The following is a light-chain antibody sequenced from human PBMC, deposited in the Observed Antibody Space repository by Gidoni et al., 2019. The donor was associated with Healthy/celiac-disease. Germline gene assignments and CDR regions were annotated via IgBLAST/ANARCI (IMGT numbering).Light chain of an antibody. Sequence: DIVMTQSPDSLAVSLGERATINCKSSQSVLYSSNNKNYLAWYQQKPGQPPKLLIYWASTRESGVPDRFSGSGSGTDFTLTISSLQAEDVAVYYCQQYYSTPQAVTFXPXTKVDIK. V-gene: IGKV4-1*01. J-gene: IGKJ3*01. CDR2: WAS. CDR1: QSVLYSSNNKNY. CDR3: QQYYSTPQAVT.